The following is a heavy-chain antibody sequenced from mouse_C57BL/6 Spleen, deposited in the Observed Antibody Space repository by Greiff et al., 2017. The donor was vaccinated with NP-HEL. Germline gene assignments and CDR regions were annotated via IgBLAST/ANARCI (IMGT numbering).Heavy chain of an antibody. CDR1: GYTFTSYW. Sequence: QVQLQQPGTDLVKPGASVKLSCKASGYTFTSYWMHWVKQRPGQGLEWIGNINPSNGGTNYNEKFKSKATLTVDKSSSTAYMQLSSLTSEDSAVYYCARGAAQATYWFAYWGQGTLVTVSA. CDR3: ARGAAQATYWFAY. J-gene: IGHJ3*01. V-gene: IGHV1-53*01. CDR2: INPSNGGT. D-gene: IGHD3-2*02.